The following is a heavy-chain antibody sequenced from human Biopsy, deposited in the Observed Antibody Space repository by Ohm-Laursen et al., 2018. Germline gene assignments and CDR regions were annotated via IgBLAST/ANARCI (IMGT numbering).Heavy chain of an antibody. CDR2: SSYDGSNT. CDR1: GFTFSDYA. Sequence: GQTLSLTCAASGFTFSDYALHWVRQAPGKGPEWVAVSSYDGSNTYHADSVRGRFTISRDNSKNTLYLQMNSLTTEDTASYYCAKDVAGWRYRSGFRIDYFFDYWGQGTLVTVSS. D-gene: IGHD5-18*01. V-gene: IGHV3-30*18. J-gene: IGHJ4*02. CDR3: AKDVAGWRYRSGFRIDYFFDY.